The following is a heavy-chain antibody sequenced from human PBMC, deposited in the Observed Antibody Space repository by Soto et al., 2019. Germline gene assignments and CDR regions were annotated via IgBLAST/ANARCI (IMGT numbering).Heavy chain of an antibody. V-gene: IGHV4-59*01. J-gene: IGHJ6*02. Sequence: PSETLSLTCTVSGGSISSYYWSWIRQPPGKGLEWIGYIYYSGSTNYNPSLKSRVTISVDTSKNQFSLKLSSVTAADTAVYYCARGGYYGSGILYYYGMDVWGQGTTVTV. CDR3: ARGGYYGSGILYYYGMDV. CDR1: GGSISSYY. D-gene: IGHD3-10*01. CDR2: IYYSGST.